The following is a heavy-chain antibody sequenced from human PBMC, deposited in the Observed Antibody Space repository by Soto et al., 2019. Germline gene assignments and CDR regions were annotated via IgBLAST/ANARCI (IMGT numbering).Heavy chain of an antibody. D-gene: IGHD3-16*01. CDR1: GFTFSRNA. J-gene: IGHJ3*01. CDR2: TTGNSALT. Sequence: GSLRLSCAGSGFTFSRNAMSWVRQAPGKGLEWVSGTTGNSALTYYADSVKGRFTISRDNSKKTLYLQMNTLSADDTAVYYCAKNRDYDYDAFDVWSQGTVVTVSS. CDR3: AKNRDYDYDAFDV. V-gene: IGHV3-23*01.